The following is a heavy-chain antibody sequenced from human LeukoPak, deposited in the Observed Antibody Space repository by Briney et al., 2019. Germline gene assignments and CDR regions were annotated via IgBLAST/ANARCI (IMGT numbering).Heavy chain of an antibody. D-gene: IGHD1-26*01. J-gene: IGHJ5*02. V-gene: IGHV4-39*07. CDR3: ARDREWELWGNWFDP. CDR2: IYYSGST. Sequence: SETLSLTCTVSGGSLSSSSYYWGWIRQPPGKGLEWIGSIYYSGSTYYNPSLKSRVTISVDTSKNQFSLKLSSVTAADTAVYYCARDREWELWGNWFDPWGQGTLVTVSS. CDR1: GGSLSSSSYY.